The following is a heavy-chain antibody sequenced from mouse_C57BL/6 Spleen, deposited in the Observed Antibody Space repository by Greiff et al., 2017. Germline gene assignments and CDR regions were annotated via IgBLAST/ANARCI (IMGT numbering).Heavy chain of an antibody. CDR1: GYSITSGYY. V-gene: IGHV3-6*01. D-gene: IGHD2-3*01. CDR2: ISYDGSN. J-gene: IGHJ2*01. Sequence: EPGPGLVKPSQSLSLTCSVTGYSITSGYYWNWIRQFPGNKLEWMGYISYDGSNNYNPSLKNRISITRDTSKNQFFLKLNSVTTEDTATYYGARSPEVTPYYFDYWGQGTTLTVSS. CDR3: ARSPEVTPYYFDY.